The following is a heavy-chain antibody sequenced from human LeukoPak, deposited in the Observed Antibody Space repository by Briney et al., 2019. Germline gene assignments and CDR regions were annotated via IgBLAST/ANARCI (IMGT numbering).Heavy chain of an antibody. J-gene: IGHJ6*03. D-gene: IGHD5-12*01. Sequence: GASVKVSCKASGYTFTSYDINWVRQATGQGLEWMGWMNPNSGNTGYAQKFQGRVTITRNTSISTAYMELSSLRSEDTAVYYCATNVDGDYYYYMDVWGKGTTVTISS. CDR1: GYTFTSYD. V-gene: IGHV1-8*03. CDR2: MNPNSGNT. CDR3: ATNVDGDYYYYMDV.